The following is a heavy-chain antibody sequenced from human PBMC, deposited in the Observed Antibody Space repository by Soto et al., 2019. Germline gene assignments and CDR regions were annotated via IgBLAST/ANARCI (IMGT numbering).Heavy chain of an antibody. CDR1: GFTFSSYG. V-gene: IGHV3-33*01. J-gene: IGHJ6*02. Sequence: PGGSLRLSCAASGFTFSSYGMHWVRQAPGKGLEWVAVIWYDGSNKYYADSVKGRFTISRDNSKNTLYLQMNSLRAEDTAVYYCARELATYGMDVWGQGTTVTVSS. CDR3: ARELATYGMDV. CDR2: IWYDGSNK.